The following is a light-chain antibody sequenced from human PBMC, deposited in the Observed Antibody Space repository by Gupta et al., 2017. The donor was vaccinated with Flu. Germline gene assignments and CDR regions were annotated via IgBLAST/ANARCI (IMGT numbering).Light chain of an antibody. V-gene: IGLV3-1*01. CDR3: QTWDGTTGV. CDR2: QDS. J-gene: IGLJ2*01. CDR1: MLGDNF. Sequence: GDMLGDNFVSWYQHKPDQSPVLVIYQDSKRPSGIPERFSGSNSENTATLTVSGTQAVDEADFYCQTWDGTTGVFGGGTKLTVL.